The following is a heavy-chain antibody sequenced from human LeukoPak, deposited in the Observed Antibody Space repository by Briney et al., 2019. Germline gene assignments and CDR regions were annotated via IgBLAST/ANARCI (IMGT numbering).Heavy chain of an antibody. J-gene: IGHJ4*02. V-gene: IGHV3-66*02. CDR3: VTSTGQQFIPYDY. D-gene: IGHD6-13*01. CDR1: GFNVNSNY. CDR2: IYGADAA. Sequence: QTGGSLRLSCAASGFNVNSNYMTWIRQAPGKGLEWVSLIYGADAAYYAESVRGRFMISRDNLKNTLFLQMNSLRVEDTAVYYCVTSTGQQFIPYDYWGQGTHVTVSS.